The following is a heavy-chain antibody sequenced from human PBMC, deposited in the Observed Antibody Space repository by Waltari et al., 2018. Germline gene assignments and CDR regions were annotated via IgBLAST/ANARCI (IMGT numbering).Heavy chain of an antibody. J-gene: IGHJ4*02. CDR2: ISSSSSYI. V-gene: IGHV3-21*01. CDR1: GFTFSSYS. D-gene: IGHD6-6*01. Sequence: EVQLVESGGGLVKPGGSLRLSCAASGFTFSSYSMNWVRQAPGKGLEWVSSISSSSSYIYYADAVKGRFTISRDNAKNSLYLQMNSLRAEDTAVYYCARDARGHSSSSGLSYWGQGTLVTVSS. CDR3: ARDARGHSSSSGLSY.